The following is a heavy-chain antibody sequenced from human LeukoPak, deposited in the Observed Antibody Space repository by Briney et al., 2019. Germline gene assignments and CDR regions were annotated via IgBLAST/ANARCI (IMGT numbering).Heavy chain of an antibody. Sequence: PSETLSLTCTVSGGSISSGSYYWSWIRQPAGKGLEWIGRIYTSGTTNYNPSLKSRVTISVDTSKNQFSLKLSSVTAADTAVYYCARDPGSYYNYYYYYMDVWGKGTTVTVSS. CDR3: ARDPGSYYNYYYYYMDV. CDR2: IYTSGTT. D-gene: IGHD1-26*01. CDR1: GGSISSGSYY. J-gene: IGHJ6*03. V-gene: IGHV4-61*02.